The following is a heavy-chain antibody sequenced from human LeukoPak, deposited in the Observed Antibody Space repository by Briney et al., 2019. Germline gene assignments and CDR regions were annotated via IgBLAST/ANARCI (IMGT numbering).Heavy chain of an antibody. J-gene: IGHJ4*02. CDR3: ARIGPDPFWYFDS. CDR2: LYYSTST. D-gene: IGHD1-14*01. Sequence: SETLSLTCTVSGGSISSYYWSWIRQPPGKGLEWIGYLYYSTSTNYSPSLKSRVTISVDTSKNQFSLKLTSVTAADTAVYYCARIGPDPFWYFDSWGQGTLVTVSS. CDR1: GGSISSYY. V-gene: IGHV4-59*01.